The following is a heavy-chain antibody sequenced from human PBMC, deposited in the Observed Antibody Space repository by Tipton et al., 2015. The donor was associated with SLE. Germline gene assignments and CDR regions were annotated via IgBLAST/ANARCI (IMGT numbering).Heavy chain of an antibody. CDR1: GYTFTSYY. J-gene: IGHJ4*02. CDR3: AIDIYGDPPSD. Sequence: QSGGEVKKHGASVKVSCKASGYTFTSYYMHWVRQAPGQGLEWMGIINPSGGSTSYAQKFQGRVTMTRDTSTSTVYMELSSLRSEDTAVYYCAIDIYGDPPSDWGQGTLVTVSS. CDR2: INPSGGST. D-gene: IGHD4-17*01. V-gene: IGHV1-46*01.